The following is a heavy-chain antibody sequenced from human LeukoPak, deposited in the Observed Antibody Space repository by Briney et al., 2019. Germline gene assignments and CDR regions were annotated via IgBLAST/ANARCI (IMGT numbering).Heavy chain of an antibody. D-gene: IGHD6-13*01. CDR1: GYTFTSYD. CDR3: ARGVRHSSSWYFYWFDP. V-gene: IGHV1-8*03. J-gene: IGHJ5*02. CDR2: MNPNSGNT. Sequence: ASVKVSCKASGYTFTSYDINWVRQATGQGLEWMGWMNPNSGNTGYAQKFQGRVTITRNTSISTAYMELSSLRSEDTAVYYCARGVRHSSSWYFYWFDPWGQGTLVTVSS.